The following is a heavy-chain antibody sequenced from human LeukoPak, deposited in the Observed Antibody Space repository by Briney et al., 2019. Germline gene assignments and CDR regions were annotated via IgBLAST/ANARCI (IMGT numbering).Heavy chain of an antibody. CDR1: GFTFSSYT. Sequence: GGSLRLSCPASGFTFSSYTVNWVRQARGKGLEWVSSISSHSSYIYYADSMKGRFTISRDNAKTSLYLQMNSLRAEDTAVYYCARDWGSAAAGSGRNAFDIWGQGTMVTVSS. D-gene: IGHD6-13*01. V-gene: IGHV3-21*01. CDR3: ARDWGSAAAGSGRNAFDI. J-gene: IGHJ3*02. CDR2: ISSHSSYI.